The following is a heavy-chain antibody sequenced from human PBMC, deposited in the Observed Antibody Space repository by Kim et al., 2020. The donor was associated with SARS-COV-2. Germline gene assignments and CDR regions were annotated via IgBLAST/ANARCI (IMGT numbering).Heavy chain of an antibody. CDR2: INSDGSTT. V-gene: IGHV3-74*01. CDR1: GFTFTTYW. Sequence: GGSLRLSCAASGFTFTTYWMHWVRQAPGKGLVWVARINSDGSTTSYADSVKGRFTISRDNAKNTLYPQMNSLRVEETALYYCARGGSSGYTPGWFDPRGQRPLVTVSS. D-gene: IGHD3-22*01. J-gene: IGHJ5*02. CDR3: ARGGSSGYTPGWFDP.